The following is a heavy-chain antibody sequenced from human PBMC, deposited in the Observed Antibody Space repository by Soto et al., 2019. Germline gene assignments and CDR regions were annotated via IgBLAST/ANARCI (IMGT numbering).Heavy chain of an antibody. CDR1: GGSISSYY. J-gene: IGHJ5*02. V-gene: IGHV4-59*01. CDR2: IYYSGST. Sequence: TLSLTCTVSGGSISSYYWSWIRQPPGKGLEWIGYIYYSGSTNYNPSLKSRVTISVDTSKNQFSLKLSSVTAADTAVYYCARSITIFGVGPWFNPWGQGTLVTVSS. D-gene: IGHD3-3*01. CDR3: ARSITIFGVGPWFNP.